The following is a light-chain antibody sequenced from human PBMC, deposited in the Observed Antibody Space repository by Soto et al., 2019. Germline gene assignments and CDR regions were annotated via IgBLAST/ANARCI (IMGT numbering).Light chain of an antibody. CDR2: GAS. CDR1: QRSSSS. Sequence: AMAQSPAPLSVSPWTLSTPSCRASQRSSSSLAWYQQKPGQAPRLLIYGASTRATGIPARFSGSGSGTEFTLPISGLQSEDFAVYYCQQYNNWPWTFGQGTKVDIK. V-gene: IGKV3-15*01. CDR3: QQYNNWPWT. J-gene: IGKJ1*01.